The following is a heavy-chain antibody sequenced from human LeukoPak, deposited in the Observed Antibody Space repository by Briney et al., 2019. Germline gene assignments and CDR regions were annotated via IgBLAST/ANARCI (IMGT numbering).Heavy chain of an antibody. D-gene: IGHD6-13*01. J-gene: IGHJ6*02. CDR3: ASLAAAGYYYYGMDV. V-gene: IGHV4-34*01. CDR2: INHSGST. CDR1: GFTFSDYY. Sequence: GSLRLSCAASGFTFSDYYWSWIRQPPGKGLEWIGGINHSGSTNYNPSLKSRVTISVDTSKNQFSLKLSSVTAADTAVYYCASLAAAGYYYYGMDVWGQGTTVTVSS.